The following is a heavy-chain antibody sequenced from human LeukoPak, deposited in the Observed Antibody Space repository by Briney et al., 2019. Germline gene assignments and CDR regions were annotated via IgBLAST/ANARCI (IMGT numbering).Heavy chain of an antibody. D-gene: IGHD6-19*01. Sequence: GGSLRLSCAASGVTFSTYGFHWVRQAPGKGLEWISVIYSGGSTYYADSVKGRFTISRDDSKNTLYLQMNSLRAEDTAIYYCARAQWRTYSYYYMDVWGKGTTVTVSS. CDR3: ARAQWRTYSYYYMDV. V-gene: IGHV3-53*01. J-gene: IGHJ6*03. CDR1: GVTFSTYG. CDR2: IYSGGST.